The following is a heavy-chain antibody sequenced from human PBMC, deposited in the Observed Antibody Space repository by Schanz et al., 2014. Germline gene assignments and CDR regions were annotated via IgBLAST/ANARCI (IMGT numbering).Heavy chain of an antibody. J-gene: IGHJ4*02. CDR2: ITYNGGTI. D-gene: IGHD1-1*01. CDR1: GFTLSNYA. V-gene: IGHV3-48*04. Sequence: EVQLVESGGGLVQPGGSLRLSCAASGFTLSNYAMSWVRQAPGKGLEWISYITYNGGTIYYADSVKGRFTISRDNAKNSLYLQMNSLRAEDTAVYYCARDRRNADLDYWGQGTLVTVSS. CDR3: ARDRRNADLDY.